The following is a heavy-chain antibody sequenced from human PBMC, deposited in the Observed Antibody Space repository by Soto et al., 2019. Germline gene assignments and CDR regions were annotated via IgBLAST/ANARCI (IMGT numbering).Heavy chain of an antibody. J-gene: IGHJ4*02. V-gene: IGHV4-59*01. CDR1: GGSMRNYF. D-gene: IGHD6-13*01. CDR2: IHYSGTT. CDR3: AAGEASSRNLAPYYLDF. Sequence: PSDPLSLTCTVSGGSMRNYFWTWIRQPPREELECIGYIHYSGTTSFFPSYNPSLRSRVTISEDTSKNQFSLKLLSVTAADTAVYFCAAGEASSRNLAPYYLDFWGQGNLVTVSS.